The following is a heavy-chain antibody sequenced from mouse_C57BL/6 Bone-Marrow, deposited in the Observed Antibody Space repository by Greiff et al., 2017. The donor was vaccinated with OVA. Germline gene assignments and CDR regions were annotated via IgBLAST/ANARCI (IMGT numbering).Heavy chain of an antibody. V-gene: IGHV3-6*01. J-gene: IGHJ2*01. Sequence: EVKLQESGPGLVKPSQSLSLTCSVTGYSITSGYYWNWIRQFPGNKLEWMGYISYDGSNNYNPSLKNRISITRDTSKNQFFLKLNSVTTEDTATYYCARVNYSNYNFFDYWGQGTTLTVSS. CDR1: GYSITSGYY. CDR3: ARVNYSNYNFFDY. CDR2: ISYDGSN. D-gene: IGHD2-5*01.